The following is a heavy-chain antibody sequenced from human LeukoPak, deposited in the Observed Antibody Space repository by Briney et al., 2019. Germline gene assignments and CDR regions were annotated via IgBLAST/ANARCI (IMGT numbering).Heavy chain of an antibody. D-gene: IGHD6-6*01. CDR2: IYYSGNI. V-gene: IGHV4-61*01. CDR1: GGSVSSGSYY. Sequence: PSETLSLTCTVSGGSVSSGSYYWSWIRQPPGKGLEWIGHIYYSGNINYNPSLKSRVSISVDTSKNQFSLKLRSVTAADTAVYYCAREMMSIPRDWGQGTLVTVSS. J-gene: IGHJ4*02. CDR3: AREMMSIPRD.